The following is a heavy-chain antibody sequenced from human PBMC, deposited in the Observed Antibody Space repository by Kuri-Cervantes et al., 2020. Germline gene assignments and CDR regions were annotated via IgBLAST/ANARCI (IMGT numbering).Heavy chain of an antibody. D-gene: IGHD4-17*01. J-gene: IGHJ6*02. V-gene: IGHV4-34*01. Sequence: SETLSLTCAVYGGSFSGYYWSWIRQPPGKGLEWIGSIYYSGSTYYNPSLKSRVTISVDTSKNQFSLKLSSVTAADTAVYYCASEGGRTVTIEGDYGMDVWGQGTTVTVSS. CDR1: GGSFSGYY. CDR3: ASEGGRTVTIEGDYGMDV. CDR2: IYYSGST.